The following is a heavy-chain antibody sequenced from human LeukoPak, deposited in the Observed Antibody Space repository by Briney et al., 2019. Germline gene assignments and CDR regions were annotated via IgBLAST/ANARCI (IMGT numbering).Heavy chain of an antibody. D-gene: IGHD2-21*02. Sequence: GSSVKVSCKASGGTFSSYAISWVRQAPGQGLEWMGRIIPILGIANYAQKFQGRVTITADKSTSTAYMELSSLRSEDTAVYYCARDRFPAPYCGGDCYNWFDPWGQGTLVTVSS. CDR2: IIPILGIA. J-gene: IGHJ5*02. CDR1: GGTFSSYA. CDR3: ARDRFPAPYCGGDCYNWFDP. V-gene: IGHV1-69*04.